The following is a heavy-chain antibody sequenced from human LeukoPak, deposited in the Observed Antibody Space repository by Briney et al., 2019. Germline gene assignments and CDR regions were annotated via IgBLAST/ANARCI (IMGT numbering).Heavy chain of an antibody. D-gene: IGHD4-17*01. CDR3: AKDLYGDYGDDY. CDR1: GFTFSRFR. J-gene: IGHJ4*02. Sequence: GGSLRLSCAASGFTFSRFRMSWVRQSPEKGLEWVANIKQDGSEIDYVDSVKGRFTISRDNSKNTLYLQMNSLRAEDTAVYYCAKDLYGDYGDDYWGQGTLVTVSS. CDR2: IKQDGSEI. V-gene: IGHV3-7*03.